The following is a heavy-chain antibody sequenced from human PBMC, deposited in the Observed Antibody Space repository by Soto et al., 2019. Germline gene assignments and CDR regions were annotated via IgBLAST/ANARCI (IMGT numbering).Heavy chain of an antibody. J-gene: IGHJ5*02. CDR1: GGTFSSYT. CDR3: ASGKTGYYNWFDP. D-gene: IGHD3-9*01. Sequence: QVQLVQSGAEVKKPGSSAKDSCKASGGTFSSYTNSWVRQAPGPGREWMGRIIPILGIANYAQKFQGRVTTTADKSTSRAYMELSSLRSEDTVVYYCASGKTGYYNWFDPWGQGTLVTVSS. CDR2: IIPILGIA. V-gene: IGHV1-69*02.